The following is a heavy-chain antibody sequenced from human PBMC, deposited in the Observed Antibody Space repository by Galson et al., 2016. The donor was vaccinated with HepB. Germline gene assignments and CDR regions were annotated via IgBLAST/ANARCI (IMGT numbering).Heavy chain of an antibody. D-gene: IGHD2/OR15-2a*01. CDR2: VFFGGAT. CDR3: TRRADYFATFDV. CDR1: GGSLTSDKW. J-gene: IGHJ5*02. Sequence: SETLSLTCEVSGGSLTSDKWWSWVRQSPGRGLEWIGDVFFGGATLLNPSLADRVSMSPDKSKNQFSLKMTSLTAADTALYYCTRRADYFATFDVWGPGVAVIVSS. V-gene: IGHV4-4*02.